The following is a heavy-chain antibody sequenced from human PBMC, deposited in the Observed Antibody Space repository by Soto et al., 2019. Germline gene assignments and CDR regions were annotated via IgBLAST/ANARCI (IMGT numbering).Heavy chain of an antibody. V-gene: IGHV3-33*01. CDR1: GFTFSSYG. CDR2: IWYDGSNK. J-gene: IGHJ4*02. Sequence: QVQLVESGGGVVQPGGSLRLSCAASGFTFSSYGMHWVRQAPGKGLEWVAVIWYDGSNKYYADSVKGRFTISRDNSKNPLYLQMNSLRAEDTAVYYCARIMCGGDCYDFDYWGQGTLVTVSS. CDR3: ARIMCGGDCYDFDY. D-gene: IGHD2-21*02.